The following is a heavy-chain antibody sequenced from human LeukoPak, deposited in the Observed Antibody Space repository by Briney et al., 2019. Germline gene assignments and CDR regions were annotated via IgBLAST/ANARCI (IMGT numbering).Heavy chain of an antibody. Sequence: GGSLRLSCTASGFTFGDYAMSWFRQAPGKGLEWVGFIRSKAYGGTTEYAASVKGRFTISGDDYKSIAYLQMNSLKTEDTAVYYCTSSDEWSPDYNWFDPWGQGTLVTVSS. CDR1: GFTFGDYA. V-gene: IGHV3-49*03. CDR2: IRSKAYGGTT. J-gene: IGHJ5*02. CDR3: TSSDEWSPDYNWFDP. D-gene: IGHD3-3*01.